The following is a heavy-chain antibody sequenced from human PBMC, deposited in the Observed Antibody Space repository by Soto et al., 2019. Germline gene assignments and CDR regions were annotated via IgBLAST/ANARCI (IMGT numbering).Heavy chain of an antibody. V-gene: IGHV3-53*01. CDR1: GFTVSSNY. D-gene: IGHD2-2*01. CDR2: IYSGGST. J-gene: IGHJ6*02. Sequence: GGSLRLSCAASGFTVSSNYMSWVRQAPGKGLEWVSVIYSGGSTYYADSVKGRFTISRDNSKNTLYLQMNSLRAEDTAVYYCARESSYYYYYGMDVRGQGTTVTVSS. CDR3: ARESSYYYYYGMDV.